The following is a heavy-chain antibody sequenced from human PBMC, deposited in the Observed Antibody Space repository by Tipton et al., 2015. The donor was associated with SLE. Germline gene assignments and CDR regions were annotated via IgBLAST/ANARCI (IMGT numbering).Heavy chain of an antibody. V-gene: IGHV3-48*03. CDR2: ISSSGSTI. CDR1: GFTFSSYE. CDR3: AREGYCSGGSCCYGMDV. D-gene: IGHD2-15*01. J-gene: IGHJ6*02. Sequence: SLRLSCAASGFTFSSYEMNWVRQAPGKGLEWVSYISSSGSTIYYADSVKGRFTISRDSAKNSLYLQMNSLRAEDTAVYYCAREGYCSGGSCCYGMDVWGQGTTVTVSS.